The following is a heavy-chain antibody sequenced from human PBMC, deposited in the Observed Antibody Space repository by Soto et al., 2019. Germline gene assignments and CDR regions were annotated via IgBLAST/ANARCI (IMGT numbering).Heavy chain of an antibody. V-gene: IGHV1-69*12. CDR1: GGTFSSYA. CDR3: ACDAYGDPGWGAFDI. Sequence: QVQLVQSGAEVKKPGSSVKVSCKASGGTFSSYAISWVRQAPGQGLEWMGGIIPIFGTANYAQKFQGRVTINADEDTSTGYMELSSLRSEDTAVYSCACDAYGDPGWGAFDIWGQGTMVTVSS. D-gene: IGHD4-17*01. J-gene: IGHJ3*02. CDR2: IIPIFGTA.